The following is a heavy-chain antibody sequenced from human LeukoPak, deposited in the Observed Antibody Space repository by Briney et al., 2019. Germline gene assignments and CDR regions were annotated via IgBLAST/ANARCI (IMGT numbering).Heavy chain of an antibody. V-gene: IGHV4-4*07. J-gene: IGHJ4*02. CDR3: ARGSLAPDY. D-gene: IGHD2-15*01. CDR2: IYTSGST. CDR1: GASLSNYY. Sequence: SETLSLTCTVSGASLSNYYWSWIRQPAGKGLELIGRIYTSGSTNYNPSFKSRVTMSVDTSKSQFSLNLSSVTAADTAIYYCARGSLAPDYWGQGTLVTVSS.